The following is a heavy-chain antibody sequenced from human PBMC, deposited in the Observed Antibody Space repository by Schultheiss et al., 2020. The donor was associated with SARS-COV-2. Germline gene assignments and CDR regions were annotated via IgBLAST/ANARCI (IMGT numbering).Heavy chain of an antibody. V-gene: IGHV3-21*01. Sequence: GESLKISCAASGFTFSSYSMNWVRQAPGKGLEWVSSISSSSSYIYYADSVKGRFTISRDNAKNSLYLQMNSLRAEDTAVYYCARFEIPDYFDYWGQGTLVTVSS. J-gene: IGHJ4*02. CDR1: GFTFSSYS. CDR2: ISSSSSYI. CDR3: ARFEIPDYFDY. D-gene: IGHD2-2*02.